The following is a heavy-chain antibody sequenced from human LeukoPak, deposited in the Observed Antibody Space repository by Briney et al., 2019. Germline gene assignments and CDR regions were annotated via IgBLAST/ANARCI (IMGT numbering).Heavy chain of an antibody. CDR2: INPHSGGT. CDR1: GYTFTDYY. V-gene: IGHV1-2*02. CDR3: ARRGTYGISDAFDI. Sequence: ASVKVSCKASGYTFTDYYIYWVRQAPGQGLQYMGWINPHSGGTNYAQTFQGRVTMTRDTSISTAHMELSRLKSDDTAVYYCARRGTYGISDAFDIWGQGTMVTVSS. D-gene: IGHD3-16*01. J-gene: IGHJ3*02.